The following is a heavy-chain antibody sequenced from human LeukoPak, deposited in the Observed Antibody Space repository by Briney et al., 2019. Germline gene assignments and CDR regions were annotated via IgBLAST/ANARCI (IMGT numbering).Heavy chain of an antibody. CDR3: ARYIRVTANYWYFDL. V-gene: IGHV4-34*01. CDR1: GGSFSGYY. J-gene: IGHJ2*01. Sequence: SSETLSLTCAVYGGSFSGYYWSWIRQPPGKGLEWIREINHSGSTNYNPSLKSRVTISVDTSKNQFSLKLSSVTAADTAVYYCARYIRVTANYWYFDLWGRGTLVTVSS. D-gene: IGHD2-21*02. CDR2: INHSGST.